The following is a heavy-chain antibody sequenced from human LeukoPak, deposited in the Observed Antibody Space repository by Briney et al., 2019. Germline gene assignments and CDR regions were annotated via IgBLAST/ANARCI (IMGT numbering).Heavy chain of an antibody. V-gene: IGHV4-59*01. CDR1: GGSISSDY. D-gene: IGHD3-22*01. CDR2: ISYTGST. Sequence: SETLSLSCTVSGGSISSDYWSWIRQSPGKGLKWIGRISYTGSTRYNPSLQGRVTISLDTSRNHFSLKLNSLSAADTAVYYCARLLDYDSSGDPDNFDIWGQGTIVTASS. CDR3: ARLLDYDSSGDPDNFDI. J-gene: IGHJ3*02.